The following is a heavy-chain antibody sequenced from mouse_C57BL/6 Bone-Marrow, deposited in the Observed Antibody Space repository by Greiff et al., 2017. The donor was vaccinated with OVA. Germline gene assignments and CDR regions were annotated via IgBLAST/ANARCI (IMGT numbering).Heavy chain of an antibody. J-gene: IGHJ4*01. Sequence: DVKLVESGGGLVQPGGSLKLSCAASGFTFSDYYMYWVRQTPEKRLEWVAYISNGGGSTYYPDTVKGRFTISRDNAKNTLYLQMSRLKSEDTAMYYCAREPYGPMDYWGQGTSVTVSS. CDR3: AREPYGPMDY. V-gene: IGHV5-12*01. D-gene: IGHD1-1*02. CDR1: GFTFSDYY. CDR2: ISNGGGST.